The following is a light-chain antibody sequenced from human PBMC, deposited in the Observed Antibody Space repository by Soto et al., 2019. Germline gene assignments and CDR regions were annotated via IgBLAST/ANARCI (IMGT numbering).Light chain of an antibody. CDR2: DAS. CDR1: QSITSY. CDR3: QQRSDWPQIT. Sequence: DIALTQSQATLSLSPGEGATLSCRARQSITSYLAWYQQKPGQAPRLLIYDASNRTTGIPARFSGTGSGTDFTITISTLEPEDCAGYYLQQRSDWPQITFGPGTGLEIK. V-gene: IGKV3-11*01. J-gene: IGKJ5*01.